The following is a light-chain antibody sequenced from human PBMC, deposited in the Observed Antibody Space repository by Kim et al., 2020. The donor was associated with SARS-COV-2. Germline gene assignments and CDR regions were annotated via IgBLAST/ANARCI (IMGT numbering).Light chain of an antibody. J-gene: IGKJ1*01. CDR3: QQYENSPWT. Sequence: EVVLTQYPGTLSLSPGERATLSCRASQSVYSGYFGWYQQKPGQAPRLLIYGASSRATGIPDRFSGSGSGTDFTLTISRLEPEDCAVYYCQQYENSPWTFGQGTKVDIK. CDR1: QSVYSGY. V-gene: IGKV3-20*01. CDR2: GAS.